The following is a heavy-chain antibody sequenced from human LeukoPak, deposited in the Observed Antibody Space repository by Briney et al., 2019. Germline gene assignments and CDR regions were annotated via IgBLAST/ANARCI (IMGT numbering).Heavy chain of an antibody. CDR3: ARRGSSGSYSTVDY. V-gene: IGHV4-34*01. CDR1: VGSFSGYY. J-gene: IGHJ4*02. D-gene: IGHD3-10*01. CDR2: IDHSGST. Sequence: PSETLSLTCAVYVGSFSGYYWSWIRQPPGKGLEWIGEIDHSGSTNYNPSLKSRVTISVDTSKNQSSLKLSSVTAADTAVYYCARRGSSGSYSTVDYWGQGTLVTVSS.